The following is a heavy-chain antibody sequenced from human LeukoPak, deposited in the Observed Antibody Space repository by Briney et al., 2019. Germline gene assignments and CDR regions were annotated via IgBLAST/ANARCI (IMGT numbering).Heavy chain of an antibody. D-gene: IGHD1-1*01. Sequence: PGRSLRLSCAASGFTFSSYAMHWVRQAPGKGLEWVAVISYDGSNKYYADSVKGRFTISRDNSKNTLYLQMNSLKAEDTAVYYCASIRHGYWGQGTLVTVSS. CDR3: ASIRHGY. CDR1: GFTFSSYA. J-gene: IGHJ4*02. V-gene: IGHV3-30*04. CDR2: ISYDGSNK.